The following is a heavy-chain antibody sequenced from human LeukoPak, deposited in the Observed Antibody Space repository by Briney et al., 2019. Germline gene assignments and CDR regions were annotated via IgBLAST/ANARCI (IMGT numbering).Heavy chain of an antibody. V-gene: IGHV1-2*02. Sequence: ASVKVSCKSSGYSFSDYSIHWVRPAPGQGLEWGGWINPNSGGSNSAQQFHGRVTMTRDTSINTAYMELSGLKSDDTAVYYCARDRVVTAVRNHFHYWGQGTLVTVSS. D-gene: IGHD2-21*02. CDR3: ARDRVVTAVRNHFHY. J-gene: IGHJ4*02. CDR1: GYSFSDYS. CDR2: INPNSGGS.